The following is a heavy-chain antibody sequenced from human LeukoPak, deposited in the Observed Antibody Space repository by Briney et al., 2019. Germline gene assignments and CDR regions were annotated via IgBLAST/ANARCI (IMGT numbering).Heavy chain of an antibody. D-gene: IGHD1-26*01. CDR2: TKQDGSEK. CDR3: ALSSGNYAIPFDY. Sequence: GGSLILSCAASGFTFSRYWMSWVRQAPGKGLEWVASTKQDGSEKYYLESVKGRFTISRDNAKNSLYLHMNSLRGEDTAVYYCALSSGNYAIPFDYWGQGTLVTVSS. V-gene: IGHV3-7*01. CDR1: GFTFSRYW. J-gene: IGHJ4*02.